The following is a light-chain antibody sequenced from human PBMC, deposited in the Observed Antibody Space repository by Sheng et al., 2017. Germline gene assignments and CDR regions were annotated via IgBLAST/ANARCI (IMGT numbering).Light chain of an antibody. V-gene: IGKV3-20*01. CDR1: ESVVSSS. CDR2: GGS. J-gene: IGKJ1*01. CDR3: QHYGSSRTWT. Sequence: EIVLTQSPDTLSLSPGERATLSCRTSESVVSSSLTWYQQKPGQAPRLLIYGGSIRATGIPDRFSGRGSGTDFTLTISRLEPEDFAVYYCQHYGSSRTWTFGQGTKVEIK.